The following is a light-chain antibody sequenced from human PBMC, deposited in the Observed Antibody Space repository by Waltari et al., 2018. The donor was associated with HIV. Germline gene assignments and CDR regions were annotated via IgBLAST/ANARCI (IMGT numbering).Light chain of an antibody. CDR2: GKN. V-gene: IGLV1-44*01. J-gene: IGLJ1*01. CDR3: AAWDDSLNDYV. Sequence: QSVLTQPPSASGTPGQRVTISCSGSTSNIGGNTVNWFQQLPGTAPKLPICGKNQRPSGVPDRFSGSKSGTAASLAISGLQSEDEADYYCAAWDDSLNDYVFGTGTKVTVL. CDR1: TSNIGGNT.